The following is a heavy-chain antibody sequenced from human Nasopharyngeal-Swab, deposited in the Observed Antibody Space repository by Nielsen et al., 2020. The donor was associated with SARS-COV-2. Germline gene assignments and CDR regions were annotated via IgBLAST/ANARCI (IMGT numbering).Heavy chain of an antibody. J-gene: IGHJ6*02. CDR2: IYSGGST. V-gene: IGHV3-23*03. CDR3: ARTTYFYGMDL. D-gene: IGHD1-1*01. CDR1: GFIFKNYA. Sequence: GESLKISCSASGFIFKNYAMSWVRQAPGKGLEWVSIIYSGGSTYYADSVKGRFTIFRDNDKNVVYLQMNSLTVEDTAFYYCARTTYFYGMDLWGQGTTVTVS.